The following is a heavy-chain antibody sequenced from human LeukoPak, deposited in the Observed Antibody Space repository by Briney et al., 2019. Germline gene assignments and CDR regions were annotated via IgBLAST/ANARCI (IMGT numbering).Heavy chain of an antibody. CDR3: ATEISGYDSLGY. CDR2: INPNSGGA. V-gene: IGHV1-2*02. Sequence: GASVKVSCKASGYTFTGYYMHWVRQAPGQGLEWMGWINPNSGGANYAQKFQGRVTMTRDTSISTAYMELSRLRSDDTAVYYCATEISGYDSLGYWGQGTLVTVSS. J-gene: IGHJ4*02. CDR1: GYTFTGYY. D-gene: IGHD5-12*01.